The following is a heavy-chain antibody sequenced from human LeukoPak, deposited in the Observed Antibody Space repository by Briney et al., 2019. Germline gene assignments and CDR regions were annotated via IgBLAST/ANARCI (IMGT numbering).Heavy chain of an antibody. Sequence: GGSLRLSCAASGLTFSRNYMNWVRQAPGKGLEWVSIIYGGGTTNYADSVKGRFTISRDNSKNTMYLQMNSLRAEDTAVYYCARSTRALVPTADDAFDISGQGTMVTVSS. CDR1: GLTFSRNY. CDR3: ARSTRALVPTADDAFDI. V-gene: IGHV3-66*02. D-gene: IGHD2-2*01. J-gene: IGHJ3*02. CDR2: IYGGGTT.